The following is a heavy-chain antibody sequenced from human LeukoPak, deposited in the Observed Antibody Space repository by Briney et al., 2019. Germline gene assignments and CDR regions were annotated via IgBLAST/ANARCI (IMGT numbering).Heavy chain of an antibody. Sequence: GGYLRLSCAVSGLTFSNYWMSWVGQAQGKGLEWVANINQNGGEKYYVDAVKGRFTISRDNAKNSVYLQMNSLRAEDTAVYYCARGEYYYDGGYWGQGTLVTVSS. CDR1: GLTFSNYW. CDR2: INQNGGEK. D-gene: IGHD3-22*01. V-gene: IGHV3-7*03. CDR3: ARGEYYYDGGY. J-gene: IGHJ4*02.